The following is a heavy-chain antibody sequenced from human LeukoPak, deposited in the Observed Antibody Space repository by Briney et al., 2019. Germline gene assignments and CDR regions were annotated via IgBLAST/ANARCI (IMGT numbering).Heavy chain of an antibody. J-gene: IGHJ4*02. CDR3: ARDRGDYGDIVY. V-gene: IGHV4-30-4*01. CDR2: IYYSGST. Sequence: PSETLSLTCTVSGGSISSGDYYWSWIRQPSGKGLEWIGYIYYSGSTYYNPSPRSRVTISVDTSKNQFSLKLSSVTAADTAVYYCARDRGDYGDIVYWGQGTLVTVSS. CDR1: GGSISSGDYY. D-gene: IGHD4-17*01.